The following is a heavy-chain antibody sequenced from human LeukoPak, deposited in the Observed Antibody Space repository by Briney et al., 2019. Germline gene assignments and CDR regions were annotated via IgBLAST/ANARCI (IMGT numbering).Heavy chain of an antibody. CDR2: ISWNSGSI. CDR1: GFTFDDYA. D-gene: IGHD5-18*01. V-gene: IGHV3-9*01. CDR3: ARSRGYSYGYHEPYYFDY. J-gene: IGHJ4*02. Sequence: GGSLRLSCAASGFTFDDYAMHWVRQAPGKGLEWVSGISWNSGSIGYADSVKGRFTISRDNAKNSLYLQMNSLRAEDTALYYCARSRGYSYGYHEPYYFDYWGQGTLVTVSS.